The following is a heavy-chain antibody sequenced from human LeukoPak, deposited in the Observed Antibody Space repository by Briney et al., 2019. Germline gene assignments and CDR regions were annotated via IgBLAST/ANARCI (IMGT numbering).Heavy chain of an antibody. Sequence: SETLSLTCTVSGGSIRSSHWSWIRQPPGKGLEFIGYIYYSGTSNYNPSLKSRVTMSVDTSNNQFSLKLNSVAAADTAVYYCAKAAGYSTIYWFDPWGQGTLVTVSS. CDR2: IYYSGTS. CDR3: AKAAGYSTIYWFDP. CDR1: GGSIRSSH. V-gene: IGHV4-59*01. J-gene: IGHJ5*02. D-gene: IGHD6-13*01.